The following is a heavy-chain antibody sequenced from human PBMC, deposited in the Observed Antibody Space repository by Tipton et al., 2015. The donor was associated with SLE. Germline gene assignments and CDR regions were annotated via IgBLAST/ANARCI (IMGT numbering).Heavy chain of an antibody. J-gene: IGHJ3*02. V-gene: IGHV3-30*04. CDR2: ISYDGSDK. D-gene: IGHD7-27*01. CDR3: ARDQQITGGAFDI. Sequence: SLRLSCAASGFTFNSYAVHWVRQAPGKGLEWVAVISYDGSDKYHADSVKGRFTISRDNSKNTLYLQMNSLRAEDTAVYYCARDQQITGGAFDIWGQGTMVTVSS. CDR1: GFTFNSYA.